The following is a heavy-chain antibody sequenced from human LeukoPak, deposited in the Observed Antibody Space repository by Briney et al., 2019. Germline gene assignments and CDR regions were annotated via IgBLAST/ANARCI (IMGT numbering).Heavy chain of an antibody. CDR3: ARAPEFSRGWLACC. D-gene: IGHD6-19*01. CDR1: GGSISTYY. V-gene: IGHV4-4*07. CDR2: IHTSGST. J-gene: IGHJ1*01. Sequence: SETLSLTCSVSGGSISTYYGSWIRQSAGKGLEWIGRIHTSGSTNYNPSLKSRVTMSVDTSKNQFSLKVSSVSAADTGVYYCARAPEFSRGWLACCWGQGSLVNVSS.